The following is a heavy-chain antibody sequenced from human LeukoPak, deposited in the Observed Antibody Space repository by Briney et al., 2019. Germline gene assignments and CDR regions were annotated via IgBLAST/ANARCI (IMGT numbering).Heavy chain of an antibody. Sequence: SVKVSCKASGYTFTGYYMHWVRQAPGQGLEWMGWINPNSGGTNYAQKFQGRVTMTGDTSISTAYMELSRLRSDDTAVYYCARDRVVVAATGCAFDIWGQGTMVTVSS. CDR2: INPNSGGT. J-gene: IGHJ3*02. CDR3: ARDRVVVAATGCAFDI. CDR1: GYTFTGYY. V-gene: IGHV1-2*02. D-gene: IGHD2-15*01.